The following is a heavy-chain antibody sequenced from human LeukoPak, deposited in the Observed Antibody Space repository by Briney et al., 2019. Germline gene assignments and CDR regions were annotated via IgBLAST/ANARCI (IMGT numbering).Heavy chain of an antibody. V-gene: IGHV3-74*01. Sequence: GGSLRLSCLPSGSTFSNYWMRWVRQPAGEGLVWVSRIHIEVTSTNYAGSGEGRFTVSTDNAKNTLCRQVNGLRVDDPATSDRVREYTPSSRRYFGYWVQEDLGTVSA. CDR1: GSTFSNYW. CDR3: VREYTPSSRRYFGY. D-gene: IGHD6-6*01. J-gene: IGHJ4*02. CDR2: IHIEVTST.